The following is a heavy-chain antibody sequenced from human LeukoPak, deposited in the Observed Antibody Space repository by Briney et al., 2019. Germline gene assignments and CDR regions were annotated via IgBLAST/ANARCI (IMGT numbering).Heavy chain of an antibody. CDR3: AKDPSGSYYAWGYNWFDP. Sequence: PTGGSLRLSCAASGFTFSSYAMSWVRQAPGKGLEWVSAISGSGGSTYYADSVKGRFTISRDNSKNTLYLQMNSLRAEDTAVYYCAKDPSGSYYAWGYNWFDPWGQGTLVTVSS. V-gene: IGHV3-23*01. CDR1: GFTFSSYA. J-gene: IGHJ5*02. CDR2: ISGSGGST. D-gene: IGHD1-26*01.